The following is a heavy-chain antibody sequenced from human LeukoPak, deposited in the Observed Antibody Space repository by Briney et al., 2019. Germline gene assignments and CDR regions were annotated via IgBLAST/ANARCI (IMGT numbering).Heavy chain of an antibody. J-gene: IGHJ6*02. CDR2: ISSSSYI. V-gene: IGHV3-21*01. Sequence: GGSLRLSCAASGFTFSSYSMNWVRQAPGKGLEWVSSISSSSYIYYADSVKGRFTISRDNAKNSLYLQMNSLRAEDTAVYYCARDGRRGFLGYGMDVWGQGTTVTVSS. CDR1: GFTFSSYS. CDR3: ARDGRRGFLGYGMDV. D-gene: IGHD3-3*01.